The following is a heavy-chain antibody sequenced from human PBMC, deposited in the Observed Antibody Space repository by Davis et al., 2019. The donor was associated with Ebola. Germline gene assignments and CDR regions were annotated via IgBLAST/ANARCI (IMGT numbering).Heavy chain of an antibody. CDR1: GFTFSSYA. CDR3: AKGAYCGVDCSSRPGGLEI. D-gene: IGHD2-21*01. J-gene: IGHJ3*02. V-gene: IGHV3-23*01. CDR2: ISGSGGST. Sequence: GESLKISCAASGFTFSSYAMSWVRQAPGKGLEWVSAISGSGGSTYYADSVKGRFTISRDNSKNTLYLQMNSLRADDTAIYYCAKGAYCGVDCSSRPGGLEIWGQGTTVTVSS.